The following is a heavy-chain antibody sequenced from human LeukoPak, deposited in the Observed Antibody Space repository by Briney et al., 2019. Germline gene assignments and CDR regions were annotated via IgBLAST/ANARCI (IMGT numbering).Heavy chain of an antibody. CDR2: IIPIFGTA. J-gene: IGHJ6*04. Sequence: VASVKVSCKASGGTFGSYAISWVRQAPGQGLEWMGGIIPIFGTANYAQKFQGRVTITADKSTSTAYMELSSLRSEDTAVYYCASIRYYDILTGYSYYYGMDVWGKGTTVTVSS. CDR3: ASIRYYDILTGYSYYYGMDV. V-gene: IGHV1-69*06. CDR1: GGTFGSYA. D-gene: IGHD3-9*01.